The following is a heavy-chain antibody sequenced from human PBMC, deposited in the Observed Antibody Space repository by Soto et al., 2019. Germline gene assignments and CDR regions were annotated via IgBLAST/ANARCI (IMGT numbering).Heavy chain of an antibody. Sequence: GGSLRLSCAASGCTLSSYSMNWVRQAPGKGLEWVSYISSSSRTIYYADSVKGRFTISRDNAENSLFLQMNSLRAEDTAVYYCAKEKISTSCCNWFDPWGQGTLVTVSS. CDR3: AKEKISTSCCNWFDP. CDR1: GCTLSSYS. J-gene: IGHJ5*02. D-gene: IGHD2-2*01. V-gene: IGHV3-48*01. CDR2: ISSSSRTI.